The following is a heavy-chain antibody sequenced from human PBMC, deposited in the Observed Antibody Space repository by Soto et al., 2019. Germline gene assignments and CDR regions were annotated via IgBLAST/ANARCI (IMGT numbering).Heavy chain of an antibody. D-gene: IGHD6-13*01. CDR3: ARWGPYSSSWANWFDP. Sequence: PSETLSLTCTVSGGSISSSSYYWGWIRQPPGKGLEWIGSIYYSGSTYYNPSLKSRVTISVDTSKNQFSLKLSSVTAADTAVYYCARWGPYSSSWANWFDPWGQGTLVTVSS. CDR1: GGSISSSSYY. CDR2: IYYSGST. V-gene: IGHV4-39*01. J-gene: IGHJ5*02.